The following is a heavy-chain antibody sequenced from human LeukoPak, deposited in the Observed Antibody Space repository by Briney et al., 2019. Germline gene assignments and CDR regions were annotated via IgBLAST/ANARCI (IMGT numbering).Heavy chain of an antibody. J-gene: IGHJ6*02. Sequence: GVSLRLSCAPSACTFSTYWMHGVRQAPRKELLGVTCINSDGRSPSYADPVKGRFTISRDNAKNTVYLRVNSLRAEDTAVYYCARWGSSGWYSMDVWGQGTTVTVSS. CDR2: INSDGRSP. CDR3: ARWGSSGWYSMDV. CDR1: ACTFSTYW. D-gene: IGHD6-19*01. V-gene: IGHV3-74*01.